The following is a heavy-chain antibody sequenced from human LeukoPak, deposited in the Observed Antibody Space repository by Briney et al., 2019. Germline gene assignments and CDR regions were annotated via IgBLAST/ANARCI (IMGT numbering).Heavy chain of an antibody. D-gene: IGHD1-26*01. Sequence: GGSLRLSCAASGVTFSSYAMSWVRQAPGTGLEWVSAISGSGGSTYYADSVKGRFTISRDNSKNTLYLQMNSLRAEDTAVYYWAKDRMMVGAVYFDYWGQGTLVTVSS. CDR3: AKDRMMVGAVYFDY. CDR2: ISGSGGST. V-gene: IGHV3-23*01. J-gene: IGHJ4*02. CDR1: GVTFSSYA.